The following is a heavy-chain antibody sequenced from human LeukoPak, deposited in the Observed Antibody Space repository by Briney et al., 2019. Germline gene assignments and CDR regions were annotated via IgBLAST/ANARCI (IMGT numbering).Heavy chain of an antibody. CDR3: AKGRGVIDY. CDR1: GGSISSGSNY. V-gene: IGHV4-61*02. Sequence: PSQTLSLTCTVSGGSISSGSNYWSWIRQPAGKGLEWIGRIYTSGSTNYNPSLKSRATISVDTSKNQFSLELSSVTAADTAVYYCAKGRGVIDYWGQGTLVTVSS. J-gene: IGHJ4*02. CDR2: IYTSGST. D-gene: IGHD3-10*01.